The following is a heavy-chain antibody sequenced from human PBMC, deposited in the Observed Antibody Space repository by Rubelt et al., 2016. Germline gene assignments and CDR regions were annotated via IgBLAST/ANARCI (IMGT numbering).Heavy chain of an antibody. CDR3: AKDWRGSGAFDI. CDR1: GGSVSSSGYY. J-gene: IGHJ3*02. V-gene: IGHV4-31*02. CDR2: IHQSGST. Sequence: QLQESGPRLVKPLETLPLTCSVSGGSVSSSGYYWAWARQSPGKGLEWLGYIHQSGSTYYNPSLKSRANISMYTSKNQFSLKLSSVTAADTAVYYCAKDWRGSGAFDIWGQGTMVTVSS. D-gene: IGHD3-10*01.